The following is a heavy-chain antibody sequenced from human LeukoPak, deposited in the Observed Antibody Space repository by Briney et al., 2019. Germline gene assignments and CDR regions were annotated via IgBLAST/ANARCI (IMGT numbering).Heavy chain of an antibody. CDR2: IKQDGSEK. V-gene: IGHV3-7*03. CDR3: ARDPGAFPYFFDC. D-gene: IGHD4/OR15-4a*01. CDR1: GFTFSSYW. Sequence: GSLRLSCAASGFTFSSYWMSWVRQAPGKGLEWVANIKQDGSEKYYVDSVKGRFTISRDNAKNSLYLQMNSLRVEDTAVYFCARDPGAFPYFFDCWGQGTLVTVSS. J-gene: IGHJ4*02.